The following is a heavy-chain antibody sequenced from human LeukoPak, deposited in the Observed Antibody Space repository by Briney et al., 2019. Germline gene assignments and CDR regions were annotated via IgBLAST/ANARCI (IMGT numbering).Heavy chain of an antibody. J-gene: IGHJ2*01. CDR2: IKEDGGRE. D-gene: IGHD1-26*01. V-gene: IGHV3-7*03. CDR1: GFAFSRSW. Sequence: GGSLRLSCAASGFAFSRSWMTWIRQAPGKGLEFVANIKEDGGRENFASSVKGRFTISRDNAKDSLYLHMNTLRAEDTAIYYCAKDRTVGASYWYFDLWGRGTLVTVSS. CDR3: AKDRTVGASYWYFDL.